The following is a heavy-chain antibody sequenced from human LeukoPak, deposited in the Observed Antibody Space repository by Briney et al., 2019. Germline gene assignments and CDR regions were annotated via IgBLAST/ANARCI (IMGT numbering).Heavy chain of an antibody. CDR2: FDPEDGET. J-gene: IGHJ4*02. V-gene: IGHV1-24*01. CDR3: ATPNHRLPNYYDSSGRNFVY. Sequence: ASVKASCKVSGYTLTELSMHWVRQAPGKGLEWMGGFDPEDGETIYAQKFQGRVTMTEDTSTDTAYMELSSLRSEDTAVYYCATPNHRLPNYYDSSGRNFVYWGQGTLVTVSS. CDR1: GYTLTELS. D-gene: IGHD3-22*01.